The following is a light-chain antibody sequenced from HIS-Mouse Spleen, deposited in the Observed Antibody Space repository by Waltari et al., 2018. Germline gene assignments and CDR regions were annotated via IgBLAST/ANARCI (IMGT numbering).Light chain of an antibody. CDR2: KAS. J-gene: IGKJ3*01. CDR1: QSISSW. CDR3: QQYNSYLT. V-gene: IGKV1-5*03. Sequence: DIQMTQSPSTLSASVGDRVTITCRASQSISSWLAWYQQKPGKAPKLLIYKASSLESGVPSSVSGSGSGTEFTLTISSLQPDDFATYYCQQYNSYLTFGPGTKVDIK.